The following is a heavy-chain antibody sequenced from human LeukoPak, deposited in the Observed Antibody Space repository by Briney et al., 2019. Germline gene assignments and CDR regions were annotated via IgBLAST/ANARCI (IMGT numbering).Heavy chain of an antibody. CDR3: AREDSGYVYYYYYMDV. CDR1: GFTFDDYA. J-gene: IGHJ6*03. V-gene: IGHV3-20*04. CDR2: TNLDGGRT. D-gene: IGHD5-12*01. Sequence: GGSLRLSCAASGFTFDDYAMSWVRQTPGKGLEWVSGTNLDGGRTGYADSVKGRFTISRDNGKNSLYLQMNSLRVEDTAMYYCAREDSGYVYYYYYMDVWGKGTTVTISS.